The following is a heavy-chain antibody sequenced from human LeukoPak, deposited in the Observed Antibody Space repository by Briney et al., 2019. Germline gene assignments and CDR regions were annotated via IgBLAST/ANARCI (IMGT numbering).Heavy chain of an antibody. V-gene: IGHV4-34*01. Sequence: SETLSLTCAVYGGSFSGYYWSWIRQPPGKGLEWIGEINHSGSTNYNPSLKSRVTISVDTSKNQFSLKLSSVTAADTAVYYCARDYSNIPWVQWGQGTLVTVSS. CDR3: ARDYSNIPWVQ. J-gene: IGHJ4*02. D-gene: IGHD4-11*01. CDR2: INHSGST. CDR1: GGSFSGYY.